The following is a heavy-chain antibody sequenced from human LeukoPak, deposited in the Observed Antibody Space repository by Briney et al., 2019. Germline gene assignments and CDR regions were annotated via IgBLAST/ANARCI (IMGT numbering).Heavy chain of an antibody. D-gene: IGHD5-24*01. J-gene: IGHJ4*02. CDR2: ISSSSSTI. CDR3: ARDGGARDGYSLDY. Sequence: GXSLRLSCAASGFTFSSYSMNWVRQAPGKGLEWVSYISSSSSTIYYADSVKGRFTISRDNAKNSLYLQMNSLRAEDTAVYYCARDGGARDGYSLDYWGQGTLVTVSS. CDR1: GFTFSSYS. V-gene: IGHV3-48*01.